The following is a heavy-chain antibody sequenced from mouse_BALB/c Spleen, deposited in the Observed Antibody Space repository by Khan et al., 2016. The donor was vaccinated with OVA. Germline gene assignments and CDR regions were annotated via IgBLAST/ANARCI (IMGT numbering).Heavy chain of an antibody. CDR1: GFSLSNYG. V-gene: IGHV2-9*02. CDR2: IWTGGIT. CDR3: ARSYDYDVGGFAY. J-gene: IGHJ3*01. Sequence: VQLVESGPGLVAPSQSLSITCTVSGFSLSNYGVHWVRQPPGKGLEWLGVIWTGGITNYNSALMSRLSISKDNSKSQVFLKMNRLQTGDTAIYYCARSYDYDVGGFAYWGQGTLVTVSA. D-gene: IGHD2-4*01.